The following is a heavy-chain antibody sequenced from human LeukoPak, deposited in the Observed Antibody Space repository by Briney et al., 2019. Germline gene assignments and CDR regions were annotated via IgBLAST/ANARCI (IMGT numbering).Heavy chain of an antibody. V-gene: IGHV3-48*01. J-gene: IGHJ6*02. CDR3: ARDRSDTYYDFWSGYYYYYGMDV. CDR2: ISSSSSTI. Sequence: GGSLRLSCAASGFTFSSYSMNWVRQAPGKGLEWVSYISSSSSTIYYADSVKGRFTISRDNAKNSLYLQMNSLRAEDTAVYYCARDRSDTYYDFWSGYYYYYGMDVWGQGTTVTVSS. D-gene: IGHD3-3*01. CDR1: GFTFSSYS.